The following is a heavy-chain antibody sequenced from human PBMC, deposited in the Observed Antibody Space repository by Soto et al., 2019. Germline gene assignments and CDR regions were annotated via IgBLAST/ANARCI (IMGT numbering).Heavy chain of an antibody. V-gene: IGHV1-69*02. D-gene: IGHD3-22*01. CDR1: GGSFSSYT. CDR3: GGGDSSGPRPGIDY. CDR2: ILPTLGVP. Sequence: QVQLVQSGAEVKYPGSSVKVSCKASGGSFSSYTLSWVRQAPGQWLEWMGRILPTLGVPNYAHKFQDIVKTSAKKPTSTAYMELSNLTSDDTALYDCGGGDSSGPRPGIDYWGQGTLVTVSS. J-gene: IGHJ4*02.